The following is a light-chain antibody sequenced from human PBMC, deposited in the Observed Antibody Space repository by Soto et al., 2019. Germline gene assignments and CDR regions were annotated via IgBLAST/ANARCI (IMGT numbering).Light chain of an antibody. V-gene: IGKV1-9*01. CDR3: QQLNTYPVT. Sequence: ILLTHSPSSLSASVGDSVTITCRASQVVSRYLSWYRQKPGRAQILLISAPSTLQGGVPARFSGSGSGTDFTLSLTSLQPDDFSTYYCQQLNTYPVTFGGGTNV. CDR2: APS. J-gene: IGKJ4*01. CDR1: QVVSRY.